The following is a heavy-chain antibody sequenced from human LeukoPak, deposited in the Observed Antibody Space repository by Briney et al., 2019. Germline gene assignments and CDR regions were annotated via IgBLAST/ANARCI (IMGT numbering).Heavy chain of an antibody. D-gene: IGHD3-22*01. CDR2: IKYDGNEK. J-gene: IGHJ4*02. CDR3: ARDLRSSGYYAFDY. V-gene: IGHV3-7*01. CDR1: GFSFSSYW. Sequence: GGSLRLSCAASGFSFSSYWMNWVRQAPGKGLEWVASIKYDGNEKYYVDSVKGRFTISRDNAKNSLYLQMYSLRAEDTAVYYCARDLRSSGYYAFDYWGQGTLVTVSS.